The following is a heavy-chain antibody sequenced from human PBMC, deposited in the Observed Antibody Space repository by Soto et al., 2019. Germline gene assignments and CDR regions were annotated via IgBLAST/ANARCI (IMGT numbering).Heavy chain of an antibody. D-gene: IGHD2-15*01. CDR1: GFTFSSYE. J-gene: IGHJ5*02. CDR3: ASYCSGGSCYWFDP. Sequence: GGSLRLSCAASGFTFSSYEMNWVRQAPGKGLEWVSYISSSGSTIYYADSVKGRFTISRDNAKNSLYLQMNSLRAEDTAVYYCASYCSGGSCYWFDPWGQGTLVTVSS. V-gene: IGHV3-48*03. CDR2: ISSSGSTI.